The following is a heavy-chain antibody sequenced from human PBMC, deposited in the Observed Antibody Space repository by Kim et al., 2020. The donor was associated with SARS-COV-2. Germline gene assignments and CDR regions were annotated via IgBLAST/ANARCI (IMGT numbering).Heavy chain of an antibody. Sequence: GGSLRLSCAASGFTFGDYAMHWVRQLPGKGLEWVSGISWNSDTIAFADSVKGRFTISRDNAKNSLYLQMDRLRPEDTALYYCVSPQGPANRRVWTTYAFDIWGQGTMVTVSS. D-gene: IGHD3-16*01. V-gene: IGHV3-9*01. CDR2: ISWNSDTI. CDR3: VSPQGPANRRVWTTYAFDI. J-gene: IGHJ3*02. CDR1: GFTFGDYA.